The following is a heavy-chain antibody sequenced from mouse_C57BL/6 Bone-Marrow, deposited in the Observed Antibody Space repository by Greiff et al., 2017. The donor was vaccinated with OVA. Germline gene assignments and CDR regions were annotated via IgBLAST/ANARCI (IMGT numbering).Heavy chain of an antibody. CDR3: ARERGWFSWFAY. V-gene: IGHV1-82*01. CDR1: GYAFSSSW. D-gene: IGHD2-3*01. CDR2: IYPGDGDT. Sequence: VQLQQSGPELVKPGASVKISCKASGYAFSSSWMNWVKQRPGKGLEWIGRIYPGDGDTTYNGKFKGKATLTADKSSSTAYMHLSSLTSEDSAVYDCARERGWFSWFAYWGQGTLVTVSA. J-gene: IGHJ3*01.